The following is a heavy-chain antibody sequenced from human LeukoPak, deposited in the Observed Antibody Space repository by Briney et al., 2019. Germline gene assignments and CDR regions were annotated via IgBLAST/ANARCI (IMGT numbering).Heavy chain of an antibody. CDR2: ISAYNGNT. D-gene: IGHD1-26*01. V-gene: IGHV1-18*01. CDR1: GYTFTSYG. Sequence: GASVKVSCRASGYTFTSYGISWVRQAPGQGLEWMGWISAYNGNTNYAQKLQGRVTMTTDTSTSTAYMELRSLRSDDTAVYYCARDRAYSGSYYAAFDIWGQGTMVTVSS. CDR3: ARDRAYSGSYYAAFDI. J-gene: IGHJ3*02.